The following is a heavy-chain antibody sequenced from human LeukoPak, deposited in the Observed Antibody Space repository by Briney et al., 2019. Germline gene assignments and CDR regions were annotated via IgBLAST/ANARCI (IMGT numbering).Heavy chain of an antibody. J-gene: IGHJ5*02. CDR2: IGGRGGST. V-gene: IGHV3-23*01. CDR3: AQEGGA. D-gene: IGHD3-16*01. CDR1: GFVFSDYT. Sequence: GESLRLSCAGSGFVFSDYTMTWVRQAPGKRLEWVSAIGGRGGSTYYAGSVKGRVTISRDNSKNTVSLQMNSLRSDDTAVYYCAQEGGAWGQGTLVVVSS.